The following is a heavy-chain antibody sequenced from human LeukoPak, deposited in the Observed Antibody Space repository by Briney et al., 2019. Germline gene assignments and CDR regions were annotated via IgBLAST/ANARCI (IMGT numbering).Heavy chain of an antibody. V-gene: IGHV1-46*01. Sequence: GASVKVSCKASGYTFTSYYMHWVRQAPGQGLEWMGIINPSGGSTSHAQKFQGRVTMTRDTSTSTVYMELSSLRSEDTAVYYCARDTPYCSSTSCYPSHFDYWGQGTLVTVSS. J-gene: IGHJ4*02. CDR1: GYTFTSYY. CDR2: INPSGGST. D-gene: IGHD2-2*01. CDR3: ARDTPYCSSTSCYPSHFDY.